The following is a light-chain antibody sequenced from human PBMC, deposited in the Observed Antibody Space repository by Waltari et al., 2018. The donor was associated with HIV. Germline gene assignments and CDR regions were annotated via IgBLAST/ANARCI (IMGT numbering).Light chain of an antibody. Sequence: SYEVTQSPSVSVSPGQTVSITCSGDKLGNKYTSWYQQKPGQSPVVIIYQNDNRPSGIPERFSGSNSGNTATLTISGTQAMDEADYYCQAWDGDTLVFGGGTKMIVL. CDR1: KLGNKY. J-gene: IGLJ2*01. CDR2: QND. CDR3: QAWDGDTLV. V-gene: IGLV3-1*01.